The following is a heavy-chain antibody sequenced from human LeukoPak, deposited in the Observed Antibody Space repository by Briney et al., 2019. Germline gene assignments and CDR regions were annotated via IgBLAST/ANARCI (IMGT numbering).Heavy chain of an antibody. CDR2: IYNSGYT. J-gene: IGHJ4*02. Sequence: PSETLSLTCTVSGGSISSGDYYWSWIRQPPGKGLEWIGYIYNSGYTNYNPSLKSRVTISLDTSKNQISLKLTFVTAADTAFYFCARENVVAQGTFDYWGQGALVTVSS. V-gene: IGHV4-30-4*08. CDR1: GGSISSGDYY. CDR3: ARENVVAQGTFDY. D-gene: IGHD2-21*01.